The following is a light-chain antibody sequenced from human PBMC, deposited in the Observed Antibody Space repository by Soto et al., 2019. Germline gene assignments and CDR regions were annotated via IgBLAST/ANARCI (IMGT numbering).Light chain of an antibody. Sequence: EIVLTQSPAALSLSPGDTATLSCRASQSVSSYLAWYQQKPGQAPRLLIYDASNRATGIPARFSGSGSGTDFTLTIGSLEPEDFAVYYRQQRSNWPRTFGQGTKVEIK. CDR2: DAS. CDR3: QQRSNWPRT. V-gene: IGKV3-11*01. J-gene: IGKJ2*01. CDR1: QSVSSY.